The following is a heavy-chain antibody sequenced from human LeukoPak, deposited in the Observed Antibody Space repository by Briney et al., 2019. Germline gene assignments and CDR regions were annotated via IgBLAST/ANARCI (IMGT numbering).Heavy chain of an antibody. CDR3: ARLSYSGYADYYYYYMDV. V-gene: IGHV4-4*07. Sequence: SETLSLTCTVSGGSISSYYWMWIPQPAGKGREGCGRIYTSGSTNYNPSLQSRVTMSVDTSKNQFSLKLSSVTAADTAVYYCARLSYSGYADYYYYYMDVWGKGTTVTISS. CDR1: GGSISSYY. CDR2: IYTSGST. J-gene: IGHJ6*03. D-gene: IGHD5-12*01.